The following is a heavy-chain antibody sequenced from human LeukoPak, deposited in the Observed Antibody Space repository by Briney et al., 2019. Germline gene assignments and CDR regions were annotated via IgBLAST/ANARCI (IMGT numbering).Heavy chain of an antibody. CDR1: GGSISSGNYY. CDR2: IYYSGST. J-gene: IGHJ4*02. CDR3: ARDFKGMTTIDY. D-gene: IGHD1-1*01. Sequence: PSETLSLTCTVSGGSISSGNYYWTWIRQPPGKGLEWIGYIYYSGSTYYNPSLKGRVTISVDTSRNQFSLKLNSVTAADTAVYYCARDFKGMTTIDYWGQGTLVTVSS. V-gene: IGHV4-30-4*01.